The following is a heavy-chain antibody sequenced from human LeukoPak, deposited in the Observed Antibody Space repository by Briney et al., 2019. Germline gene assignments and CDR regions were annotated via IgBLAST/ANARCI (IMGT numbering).Heavy chain of an antibody. D-gene: IGHD3-3*01. J-gene: IGHJ4*02. CDR1: GGSISSSSYY. Sequence: SETLSLTCTVSGGSISSSSYYWGWIRQPPGKGLEWIGSIYYSGSTYDNPSLNSRVTISVDTSKNQFSLKLSSVTAADTAVYYCARREYYDFWSGYGGNLPWGQGTLVTVSS. CDR3: ARREYYDFWSGYGGNLP. V-gene: IGHV4-39*01. CDR2: IYYSGST.